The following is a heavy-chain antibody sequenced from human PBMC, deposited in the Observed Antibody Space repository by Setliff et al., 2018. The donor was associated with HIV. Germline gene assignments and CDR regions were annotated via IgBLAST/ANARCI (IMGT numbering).Heavy chain of an antibody. CDR3: VRGHCNSDKCWYTWFDP. Sequence: ASVKVSCKASGYTFTSYGITWVRQAPGQGLEWMGWISAYNGNTNYAQKLQGRVTLTTDTSTTTASMELRSLRSDDTAVYYCVRGHCNSDKCWYTWFDPWGQGTLVTVSS. J-gene: IGHJ5*02. V-gene: IGHV1-18*01. D-gene: IGHD2-2*01. CDR1: GYTFTSYG. CDR2: ISAYNGNT.